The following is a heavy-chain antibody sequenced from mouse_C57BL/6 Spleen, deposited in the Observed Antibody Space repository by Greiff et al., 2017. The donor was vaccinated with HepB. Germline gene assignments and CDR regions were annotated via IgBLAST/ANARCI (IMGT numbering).Heavy chain of an antibody. CDR2: IHPNSGST. J-gene: IGHJ2*01. V-gene: IGHV1-64*01. CDR3: ARWTRITTVVAIDC. D-gene: IGHD1-1*01. CDR1: GYTFTSYW. Sequence: QVQLQQPGAELVKPGASVKLSCKASGYTFTSYWMHWVKQRPGQGLEWIGMIHPNSGSTNYNEKFKSKATLTVDKSSSTAYMQLSSLTSEDSAVYYCARWTRITTVVAIDCWGQGTTLTVSS.